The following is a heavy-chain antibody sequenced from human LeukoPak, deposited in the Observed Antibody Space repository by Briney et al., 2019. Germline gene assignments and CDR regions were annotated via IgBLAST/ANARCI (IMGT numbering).Heavy chain of an antibody. CDR2: IKQDGSEK. CDR3: ARVRWSSGIYFDY. V-gene: IGHV3-7*01. Sequence: GGSLRLSCAASGFTFSSYWMSWVRQAPGKGLEWVANIKQDGSEKFYVDSVKGRFTISRDNAKKSLYLQMNSLRAEDTAVYYCARVRWSSGIYFDYWGQGTLVPVSS. D-gene: IGHD4-23*01. J-gene: IGHJ4*02. CDR1: GFTFSSYW.